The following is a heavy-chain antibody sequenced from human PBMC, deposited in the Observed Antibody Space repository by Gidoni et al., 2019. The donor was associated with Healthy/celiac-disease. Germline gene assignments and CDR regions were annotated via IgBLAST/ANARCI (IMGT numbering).Heavy chain of an antibody. Sequence: LVKPSETLSLTCTVSGGSVSSGSSYWSWIRQPPGKGLEWIGYIYYSGSTNYNPALKSRVTISVDTSKNQFSLKLSSVTAADTAVYYWARFDVVTASFDYWGQGTLVTVSS. J-gene: IGHJ4*02. V-gene: IGHV4-61*01. CDR2: IYYSGST. CDR3: ARFDVVTASFDY. D-gene: IGHD2-21*02. CDR1: GGSVSSGSSY.